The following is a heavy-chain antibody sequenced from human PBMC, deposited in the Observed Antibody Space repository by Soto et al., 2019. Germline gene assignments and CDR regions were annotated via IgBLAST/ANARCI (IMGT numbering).Heavy chain of an antibody. CDR2: ISSSGSTI. D-gene: IGHD6-13*01. Sequence: GGSLRLSCAASGFTFSSYEMNWVRQAPGKGLEWVSYISSSGSTIYYADSVKVRFTISRDNAKNSLYLQMNSLRAEDTAVYYCARVGIAGSYYYYYYGMDVWGQGTTVTVSS. CDR1: GFTFSSYE. CDR3: ARVGIAGSYYYYYYGMDV. J-gene: IGHJ6*02. V-gene: IGHV3-48*03.